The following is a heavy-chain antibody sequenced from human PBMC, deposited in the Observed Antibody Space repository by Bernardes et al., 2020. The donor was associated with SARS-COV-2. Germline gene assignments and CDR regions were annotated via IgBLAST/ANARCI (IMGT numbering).Heavy chain of an antibody. D-gene: IGHD6-13*01. CDR3: ASERAAAGTVDY. CDR2: IIPIFGTA. CDR1: GGTFSSYA. Sequence: SVKVSCQASGGTFSSYAIRWVRQAPGQGLEWMGRIIPIFGTANYAQKFQGRVTITTDESTSTDYMELSSLRSEDTAVYYCASERAAAGTVDYWGQGTLVTVSS. J-gene: IGHJ4*02. V-gene: IGHV1-69*05.